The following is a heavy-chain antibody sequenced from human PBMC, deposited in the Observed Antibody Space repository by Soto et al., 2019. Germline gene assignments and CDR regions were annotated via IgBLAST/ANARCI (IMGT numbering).Heavy chain of an antibody. D-gene: IGHD4-17*01. CDR3: TNDYGDYPYYYYHMDV. J-gene: IGHJ6*03. Sequence: GGSLRLSCAASGFTFSNAWMSWVRQAPGKGLEWVGRIKSKTDGGTTDYAAPVKGRFTISRDDSKNTLYLQMNSLKTEDTAVYYCTNDYGDYPYYYYHMDVWVKGTTVTVSS. CDR1: GFTFSNAW. V-gene: IGHV3-15*01. CDR2: IKSKTDGGTT.